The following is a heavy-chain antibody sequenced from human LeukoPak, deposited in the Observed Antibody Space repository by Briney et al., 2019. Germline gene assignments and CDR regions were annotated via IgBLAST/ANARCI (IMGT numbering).Heavy chain of an antibody. V-gene: IGHV4-61*02. CDR3: ARDRTGYYDSSGYPLDAFDI. CDR1: GGSISSGSYY. CDR2: IYTSGST. Sequence: SETLSLTCTVSGGSISSGSYYWSWIRQPAGKGVEWIGRIYTSGSTNYNPSLKSRVTISVDTSKNQFSLKLSSVTAADTAVYYCARDRTGYYDSSGYPLDAFDIWGQGTMVTVSS. D-gene: IGHD3-22*01. J-gene: IGHJ3*02.